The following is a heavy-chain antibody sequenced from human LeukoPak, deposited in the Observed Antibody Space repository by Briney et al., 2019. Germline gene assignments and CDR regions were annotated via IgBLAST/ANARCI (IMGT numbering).Heavy chain of an antibody. CDR2: ISSSSSYI. CDR1: GFTFSSYS. CDR3: AREIGVVVRITGGCFDY. Sequence: PGGSLRLSCAASGFTFSSYSMNWVRRAPGKGLEWVSSISSSSSYIYYADSVKGRFTISRDNAKNSLYLQMNSLRAEDTAVYYCAREIGVVVRITGGCFDYWGQGTLVTVSS. V-gene: IGHV3-21*01. D-gene: IGHD2-2*01. J-gene: IGHJ4*02.